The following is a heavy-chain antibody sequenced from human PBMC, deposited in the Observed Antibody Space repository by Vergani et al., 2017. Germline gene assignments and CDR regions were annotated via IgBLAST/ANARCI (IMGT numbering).Heavy chain of an antibody. Sequence: QVHVVQPGAEVKKSGASVKVSCKTSGYTFSNYYMHWVRQAPGQGLEWMGIINPSGGHTNYAQKFQGRVTMTRDTSTSTVYMELSSLRSEDTAIYYCARGDFGILTGYRFWGQGTLVTVSA. J-gene: IGHJ4*02. D-gene: IGHD3-9*01. CDR3: ARGDFGILTGYRF. CDR2: INPSGGHT. CDR1: GYTFSNYY. V-gene: IGHV1-46*03.